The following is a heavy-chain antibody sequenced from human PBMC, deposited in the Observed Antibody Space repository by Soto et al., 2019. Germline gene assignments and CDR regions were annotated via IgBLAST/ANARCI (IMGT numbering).Heavy chain of an antibody. D-gene: IGHD2-15*01. CDR1: GFTFDDYT. J-gene: IGHJ3*02. CDR3: ARGYSRDAFDI. V-gene: IGHV3-48*01. Sequence: GGSLRLSCAASGFTFDDYTMNWVRQAPGKGLEWVSYISSSSSTIYYADSVKGRFTISRDNDKNSLYLQMNSLRAEDMAVYYSARGYSRDAFDIWGQGTMVTVSS. CDR2: ISSSSSTI.